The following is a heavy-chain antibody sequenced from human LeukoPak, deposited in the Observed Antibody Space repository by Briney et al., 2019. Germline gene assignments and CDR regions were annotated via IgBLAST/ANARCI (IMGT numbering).Heavy chain of an antibody. J-gene: IGHJ4*02. Sequence: SETLSLTCAVYGGSFSDYYWAWIRQPPGKGLEWIGEINHNGGINYNPSLKSRVTLSLDTSMNHVSLRLTSVTAADTGVYYCGRGFLAHFYGSSSHDYWGQGTLVSVSS. CDR2: INHNGGI. CDR3: GRGFLAHFYGSSSHDY. CDR1: GGSFSDYY. D-gene: IGHD3-10*01. V-gene: IGHV4-34*01.